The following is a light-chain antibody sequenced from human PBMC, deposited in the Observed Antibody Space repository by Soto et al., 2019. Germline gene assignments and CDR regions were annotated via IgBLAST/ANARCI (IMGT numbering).Light chain of an antibody. CDR3: QSYDSSLSGVV. CDR2: ANY. V-gene: IGLV1-40*01. J-gene: IGLJ2*01. Sequence: QSALTQPPSVSGAPGQRVTISCAGSSSNIGANYDVHWYQHLPGTAPKLLIYANYNRPSGVPDRFSGSKSGTSASLAITGLQAEDEADYYCQSYDSSLSGVVFGGGTKLTV. CDR1: SSNIGANYD.